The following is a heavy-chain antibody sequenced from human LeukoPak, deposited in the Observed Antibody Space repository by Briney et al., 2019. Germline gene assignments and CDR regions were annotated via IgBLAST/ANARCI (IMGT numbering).Heavy chain of an antibody. CDR1: GYTSTVYN. D-gene: IGHD3-22*01. CDR3: ARDGPPAHDRVYFDY. CDR2: INPKSGGK. Sequence: ASPKVSCKASGYTSTVYNTHSVPDGPRQRVGWRGWINPKSGGKNYAQKFQGRVTMTRDTSISTAYMELSRLRSDDTAVYYCARDGPPAHDRVYFDYWGQGTLVTVSS. V-gene: IGHV1-2*02. J-gene: IGHJ4*02.